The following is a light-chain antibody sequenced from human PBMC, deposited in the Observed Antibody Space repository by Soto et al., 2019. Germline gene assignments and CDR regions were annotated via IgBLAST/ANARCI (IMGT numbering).Light chain of an antibody. CDR1: QSIGSN. Sequence: EIVMTQSPATLSVSPGDRATLSCRSSQSIGSNLAWYQQKPGQAPRLVIYASSIRASDFPARVSGSGSGTEFTLTISGLQSDDFAVYFCQQYNKCPPWTFGHGTKVHIK. J-gene: IGKJ1*01. CDR2: ASS. CDR3: QQYNKCPPWT. V-gene: IGKV3-15*01.